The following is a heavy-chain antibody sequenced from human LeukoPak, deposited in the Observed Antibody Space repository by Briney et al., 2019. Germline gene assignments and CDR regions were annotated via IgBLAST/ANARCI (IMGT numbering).Heavy chain of an antibody. CDR2: SSYSGST. CDR3: ARDRLQLQS. Sequence: SETLSLTCTVSGGSFSSYYWSWIRQPPGKGLEWIGYSSYSGSTNFNPSLKSRVTISVDMSKNQFSLKLSSVTAADTAVYYCARDRLQLQSWGQGTLVTVSS. CDR1: GGSFSSYY. J-gene: IGHJ5*02. D-gene: IGHD5-24*01. V-gene: IGHV4-59*01.